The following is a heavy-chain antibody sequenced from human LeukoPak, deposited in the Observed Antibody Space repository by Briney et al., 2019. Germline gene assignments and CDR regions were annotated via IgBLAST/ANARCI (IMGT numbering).Heavy chain of an antibody. CDR3: AAFSIAGNYYYYMDV. Sequence: GGSLRLSCVASEFTFMTSWMSWVRQAPGKGLEWVSYISSSSSTIYYADSVKGRFTISRDNAKNPLYLQMNSLRAEDTAVYYCAAFSIAGNYYYYMDVWGKGTTVTISS. CDR1: EFTFMTSW. D-gene: IGHD6-6*01. J-gene: IGHJ6*03. V-gene: IGHV3-48*01. CDR2: ISSSSSTI.